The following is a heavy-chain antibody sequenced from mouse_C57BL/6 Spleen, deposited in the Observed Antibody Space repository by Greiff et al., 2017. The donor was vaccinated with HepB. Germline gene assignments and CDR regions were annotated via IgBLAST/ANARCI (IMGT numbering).Heavy chain of an antibody. CDR1: GYAFSSSW. CDR3: ASNDDHYAMDY. V-gene: IGHV1-82*01. Sequence: QVQLKESGPELVKPGASVKISCKASGYAFSSSWMNWVKQRPGKGLEWIGRIYPGDGDTNYNGKFKGKATLTADKSSSTAYMQLSSLTSEDSAVYFCASNDDHYAMDYWGQGTSVTVSS. J-gene: IGHJ4*01. CDR2: IYPGDGDT.